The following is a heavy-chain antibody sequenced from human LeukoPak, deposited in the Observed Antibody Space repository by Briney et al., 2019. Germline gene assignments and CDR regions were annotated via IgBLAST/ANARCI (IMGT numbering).Heavy chain of an antibody. Sequence: AGGSPRLSCAASGFTFSRYDMHWVRQATGKGLEWVSGIGTAGDTYYAGSVKGRFTISRESAKNSLYLQMNSLTAGDTAVYYCAGAGSETQWRAFDFWGQGALVTVFS. CDR2: IGTAGDT. CDR3: AGAGSETQWRAFDF. CDR1: GFTFSRYD. J-gene: IGHJ4*02. V-gene: IGHV3-13*01. D-gene: IGHD6-19*01.